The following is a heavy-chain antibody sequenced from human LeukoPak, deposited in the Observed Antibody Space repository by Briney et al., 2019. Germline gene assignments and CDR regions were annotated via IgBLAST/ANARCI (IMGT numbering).Heavy chain of an antibody. J-gene: IGHJ4*02. V-gene: IGHV4-30-4*08. CDR2: IYYSGST. D-gene: IGHD3-22*01. Sequence: SQTLSLTCTVSGGSISSGDYYWSWIRQPPGKGLEWIGYIYYSGSTYYNPSLKSRVTISLDTSKNRFSLKLSSVTAADTAVYYCARVITDYYDSSGYSDYFDYWGQGTLVTVSS. CDR3: ARVITDYYDSSGYSDYFDY. CDR1: GGSISSGDYY.